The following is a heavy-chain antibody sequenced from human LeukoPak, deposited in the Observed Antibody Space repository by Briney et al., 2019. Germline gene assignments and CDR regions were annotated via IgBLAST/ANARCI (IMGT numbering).Heavy chain of an antibody. D-gene: IGHD3-10*01. CDR2: MNPNSGNT. CDR1: GYTFTSYD. CDR3: ARELNEWFGEPRAYYYYMDV. J-gene: IGHJ6*03. Sequence: ASVKVSCKASGYTFTSYDINWVRQATGQGLEWMGWMNPNSGNTGYAQKFQGRVTMTRNTSISTAYMELSSLRSDDTAVYYCARELNEWFGEPRAYYYYMDVRGKGTTVTVSS. V-gene: IGHV1-8*01.